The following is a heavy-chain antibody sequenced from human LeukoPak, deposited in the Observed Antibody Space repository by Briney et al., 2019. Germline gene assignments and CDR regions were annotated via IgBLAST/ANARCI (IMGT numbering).Heavy chain of an antibody. CDR3: ARDTVTMIRGGHTEIDY. V-gene: IGHV1-2*02. CDR2: INPNSGGT. D-gene: IGHD3-10*01. Sequence: ASVKVSCKASGYTFTGYYMHWVRQAPGQGLEWMGWINPNSGGTNYAQKLQGRVTMTTDTSTSTAYMELRSLRSDDTAVYYCARDTVTMIRGGHTEIDYWGQGTLVTVSS. CDR1: GYTFTGYY. J-gene: IGHJ4*02.